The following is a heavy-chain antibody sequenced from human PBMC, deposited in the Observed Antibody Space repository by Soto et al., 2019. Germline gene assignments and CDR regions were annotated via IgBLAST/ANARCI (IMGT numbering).Heavy chain of an antibody. CDR3: ARGVDWYYAMDV. D-gene: IGHD2-21*01. CDR2: INSDGSST. CDR1: GFTFSGHW. Sequence: EVQLVESGGGLVQPGGSLRLSCAASGFTFSGHWLHWVRRPPGKGLVWVSRINSDGSSTIYAESVKGRFTIARDNAKNTLYLQMNSLRAEDTAVYYCARGVDWYYAMDVWGQGTTVTVSS. V-gene: IGHV3-74*01. J-gene: IGHJ6*02.